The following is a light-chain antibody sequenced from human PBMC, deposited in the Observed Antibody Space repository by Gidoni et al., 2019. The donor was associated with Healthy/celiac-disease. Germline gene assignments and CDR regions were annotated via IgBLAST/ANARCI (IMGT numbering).Light chain of an antibody. CDR1: QSISSY. CDR3: QQSYSTPYT. J-gene: IGKJ2*01. CDR2: AAS. Sequence: DIQMTQSPSSLSASVGDRVTITCPASQSISSYLNWYQQKPGKAPKLLIYAASSLQSGVPSRFSGSGSWTDFTLTISSLQPEDFATYYCQQSYSTPYTFGQGTKLEIK. V-gene: IGKV1-39*01.